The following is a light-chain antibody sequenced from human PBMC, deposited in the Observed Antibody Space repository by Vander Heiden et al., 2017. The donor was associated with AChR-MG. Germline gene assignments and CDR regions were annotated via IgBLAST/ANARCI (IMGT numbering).Light chain of an antibody. CDR3: QQSNSIPLT. CDR2: DAS. CDR1: QTINSH. Sequence: IQMTQSPSSLSASVGDTVTITCRASQTINSHLNWYEQKPGEAPNLLIYDASSLQRGVPSRFSGSGSGTDFTLTISRLQREDFATYYCQQSNSIPLTFGGGTKVEI. J-gene: IGKJ4*01. V-gene: IGKV1-39*01.